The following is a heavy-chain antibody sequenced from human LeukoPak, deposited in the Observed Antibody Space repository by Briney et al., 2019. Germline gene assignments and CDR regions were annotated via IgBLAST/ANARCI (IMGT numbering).Heavy chain of an antibody. V-gene: IGHV4-39*01. CDR3: ARQTPTTDNWFDP. Sequence: SETLSLTCTVSGGSISGSSYYWGWIRQPPGKGLEWIGSIYYSGSTYYNPSLKSRVTISVDTSKNQFSLKLSSVTAADTAVYYCARQTPTTDNWFDPWGQGTLVTVSS. D-gene: IGHD4-17*01. CDR1: GGSISGSSYY. J-gene: IGHJ5*02. CDR2: IYYSGST.